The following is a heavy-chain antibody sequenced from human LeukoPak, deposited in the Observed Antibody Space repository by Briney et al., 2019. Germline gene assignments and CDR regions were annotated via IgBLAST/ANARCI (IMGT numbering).Heavy chain of an antibody. Sequence: GGFLRLSCAASGFTFSSYWMNWVRQAPGKGLVWVSRIASDGSSTTYADSVKGRFTISRENAKNTLYLQMDSLRVEDTAVYYCASNGRNDFDYWGQGTLVTVSS. CDR3: ASNGRNDFDY. CDR2: IASDGSST. J-gene: IGHJ4*02. D-gene: IGHD1-1*01. CDR1: GFTFSSYW. V-gene: IGHV3-74*01.